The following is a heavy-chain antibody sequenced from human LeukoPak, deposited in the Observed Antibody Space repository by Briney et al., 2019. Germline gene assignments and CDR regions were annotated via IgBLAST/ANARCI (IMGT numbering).Heavy chain of an antibody. V-gene: IGHV1-69*05. Sequence: ASVKVSCKASGGTFSSYAISWVRQAAGQGLGWMGRIIPIFGTANYAQKFQGRVTITTDESTSTAYMELSSLRSEDTAVYYCARENYGDYAVDYWGQGTLVTVSS. CDR1: GGTFSSYA. J-gene: IGHJ4*02. D-gene: IGHD4-17*01. CDR3: ARENYGDYAVDY. CDR2: IIPIFGTA.